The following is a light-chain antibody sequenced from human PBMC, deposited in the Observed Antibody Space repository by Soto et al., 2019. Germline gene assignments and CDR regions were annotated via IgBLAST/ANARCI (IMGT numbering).Light chain of an antibody. CDR1: QSISSW. CDR2: KAS. Sequence: DIQMTQSPSTLSASVGDRVTITCRASQSISSWLAWYQQKPGKAPKLLIYKASSLESGVPSRFSGSGSGTEFTLTINSLQPDDFATDYCQQYNSYPWTFGQGNKVEIK. V-gene: IGKV1-5*03. CDR3: QQYNSYPWT. J-gene: IGKJ1*01.